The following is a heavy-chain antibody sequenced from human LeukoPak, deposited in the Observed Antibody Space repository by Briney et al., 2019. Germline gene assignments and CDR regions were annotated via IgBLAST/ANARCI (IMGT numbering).Heavy chain of an antibody. CDR1: GFPFSDYA. CDR2: IKSKTDGGTT. CDR3: TTDGYYYGSGTLEFDP. V-gene: IGHV3-15*01. J-gene: IGHJ5*02. D-gene: IGHD3-10*01. Sequence: GGSLRLSCAASGFPFSDYAMTWVRQAPGKGLEWVGRIKSKTDGGTTDYAAPVKGRFTISRDDSKNTLYLQMNSLKTEDTAVYYCTTDGYYYGSGTLEFDPWGQGTLVTVSS.